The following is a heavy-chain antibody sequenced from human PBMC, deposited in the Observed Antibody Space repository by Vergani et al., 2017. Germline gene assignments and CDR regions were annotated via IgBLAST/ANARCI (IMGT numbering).Heavy chain of an antibody. V-gene: IGHV3-74*02. CDR2: IKSDGSIT. D-gene: IGHD5-12*01. Sequence: EVQLLESGGDLVQPGGSLRLSCEGSGFSFSGYWMHWVRQSPEKGLVWVSRIKSDGSITNYAESVKGRFTISRDNAKNTLYLEMNSLRGDDTAIYYCVRARCSGPCFMSNWFDSWGQGTLVTVSS. J-gene: IGHJ5*01. CDR1: GFSFSGYW. CDR3: VRARCSGPCFMSNWFDS.